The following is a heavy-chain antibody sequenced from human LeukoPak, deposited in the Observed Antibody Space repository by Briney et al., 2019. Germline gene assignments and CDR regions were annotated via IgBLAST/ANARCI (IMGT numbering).Heavy chain of an antibody. D-gene: IGHD1-26*01. CDR1: GGSISSGDYY. Sequence: PSQTLSLTCTVSGGSISSGDYYWSWIRQPPGKGLEWIGDIYYSGSTYYNPSLKSRVTISVDTSKNQFSLKLSSVTAADTAVYYCARGEGVLRFDPWGQGTLVTVSS. CDR2: IYYSGST. J-gene: IGHJ5*02. V-gene: IGHV4-30-4*08. CDR3: ARGEGVLRFDP.